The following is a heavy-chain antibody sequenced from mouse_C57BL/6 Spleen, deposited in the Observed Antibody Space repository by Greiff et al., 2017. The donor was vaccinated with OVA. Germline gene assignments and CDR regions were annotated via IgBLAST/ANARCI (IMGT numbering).Heavy chain of an antibody. Sequence: QVQLQQSGAELVRPGASVTLSCKASGYTFTDYEMHWVKQTPVHGLEWIGAIDPETGGTAYNQKFKGKAILTADKSSSTAYMELRSLTSEDSAVYYCTRSRIITTAPFAYWGQGTLVTVSA. J-gene: IGHJ3*01. CDR1: GYTFTDYE. V-gene: IGHV1-15*01. D-gene: IGHD1-1*01. CDR3: TRSRIITTAPFAY. CDR2: IDPETGGT.